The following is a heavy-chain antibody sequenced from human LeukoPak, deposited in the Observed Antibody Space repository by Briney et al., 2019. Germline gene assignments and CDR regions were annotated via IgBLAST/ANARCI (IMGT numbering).Heavy chain of an antibody. Sequence: GGSLRLSCAASGFTFSDYYMTWIRQAPGKGLEWVSAISGSGGSTYYADSVKGRFTISRDNSKNTLYLQMNSLRAEDTAVYYCAKGEWDRAVPFDPWGQGTLVTVSS. CDR3: AKGEWDRAVPFDP. V-gene: IGHV3-23*01. D-gene: IGHD1-26*01. CDR1: GFTFSDYY. CDR2: ISGSGGST. J-gene: IGHJ5*02.